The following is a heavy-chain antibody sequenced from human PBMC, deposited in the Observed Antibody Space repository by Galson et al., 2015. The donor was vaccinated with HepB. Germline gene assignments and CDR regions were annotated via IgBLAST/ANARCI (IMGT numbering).Heavy chain of an antibody. CDR2: INHSGST. CDR1: GGSFSGYY. J-gene: IGHJ3*02. V-gene: IGHV4-34*01. CDR3: ARMGYSSSWYAFDI. D-gene: IGHD6-13*01. Sequence: ETLSLTCAVYGGSFSGYYWSWIRQPPGEGLEWIGEINHSGSTNYNPSLKSRVTISVDTSKNQFSLKLSSVTAADTAVYYCARMGYSSSWYAFDIWGQGTMVTVSS.